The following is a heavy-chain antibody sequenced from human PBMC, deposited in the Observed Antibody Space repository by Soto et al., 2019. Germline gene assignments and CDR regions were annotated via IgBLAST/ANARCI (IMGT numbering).Heavy chain of an antibody. CDR3: AKDRPSLWFGESDNFDY. CDR1: GFTFSSYA. CDR2: ISGSGGST. V-gene: IGHV3-23*01. D-gene: IGHD3-10*01. Sequence: EVQLLESGGGLVQPGGSLRLSCAASGFTFSSYAMSWVRQAPGKGLEWVSAISGSGGSTYYADSVKGRFTISRDNSTNPLYLQMNSLTAEDTAVYYCAKDRPSLWFGESDNFDYWGQGTLVTVSS. J-gene: IGHJ4*02.